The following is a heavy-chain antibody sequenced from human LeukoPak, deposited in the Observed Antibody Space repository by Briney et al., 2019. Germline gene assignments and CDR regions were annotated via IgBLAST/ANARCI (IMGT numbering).Heavy chain of an antibody. J-gene: IGHJ4*02. CDR2: IYNSGST. CDR3: ARVLASYDYVWGSYRYTVSNRHYFDY. CDR1: GGSISSYY. Sequence: SETLSLTCTVSGGSISSYYWSWIRQPAGKGLEWIGRIYNSGSTNYNPSLKSRVTMSVDTSKNQFSLKLSSVTAADTAVYYCARVLASYDYVWGSYRYTVSNRHYFDYWGQGTLVTVSS. D-gene: IGHD3-16*02. V-gene: IGHV4-4*07.